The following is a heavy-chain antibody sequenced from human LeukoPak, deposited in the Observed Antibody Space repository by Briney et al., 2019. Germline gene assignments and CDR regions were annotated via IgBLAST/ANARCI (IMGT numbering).Heavy chain of an antibody. J-gene: IGHJ4*02. D-gene: IGHD6-13*01. Sequence: GGSLRLSCAASGFTFISYTMHWVRQAPGTGLEWVSSISSSSNYIYYADSVKGRFTISRDNAKNSLYLQMNSPGAEDTAVYYCARSVASAGYAYWGQGTLVTVSS. CDR3: ARSVASAGYAY. CDR2: ISSSSNYI. V-gene: IGHV3-21*01. CDR1: GFTFISYT.